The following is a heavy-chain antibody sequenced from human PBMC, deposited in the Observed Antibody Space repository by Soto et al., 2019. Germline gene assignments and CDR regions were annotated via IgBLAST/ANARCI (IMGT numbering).Heavy chain of an antibody. D-gene: IGHD6-13*01. Sequence: QVQLVESGGGVVQPGRSLRLSCAASGFSFSAYTMHWVRQVPGKGLEWVAVISFGGNSKYYADSVKGRFTISRDNSDNTRYLQMNNLREDDTALYSCARAGYSSSQGDYFYGMDVWGQGTTVTVSS. CDR1: GFSFSAYT. J-gene: IGHJ6*02. CDR3: ARAGYSSSQGDYFYGMDV. V-gene: IGHV3-30-3*01. CDR2: ISFGGNSK.